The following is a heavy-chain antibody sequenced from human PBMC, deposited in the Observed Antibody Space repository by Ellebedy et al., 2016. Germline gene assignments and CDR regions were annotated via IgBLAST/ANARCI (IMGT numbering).Heavy chain of an antibody. Sequence: GESLKISXAASGFTFNNYVMHWVRQAPGKGLEYISHISVGGPIYYADSVKGRFTISRDNAKNSLYLEMNSLRDEDTAVYFCARGRDYAFDYWGQGSLVTVSS. CDR1: GFTFNNYV. V-gene: IGHV3-48*02. J-gene: IGHJ4*02. D-gene: IGHD4-17*01. CDR3: ARGRDYAFDY. CDR2: ISVGGPI.